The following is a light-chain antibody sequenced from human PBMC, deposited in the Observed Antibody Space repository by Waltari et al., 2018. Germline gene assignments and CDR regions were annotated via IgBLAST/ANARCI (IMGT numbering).Light chain of an antibody. CDR2: DVS. Sequence: QSALTQPRSVSGSPGQSVTISCTGTNSDVGGYHYVSWYQQHADKAPKLMIYDVSNRPSGVPDRFSGSQSRNTASLTISGLQVEDEADYYCCSYAGRYTWVFGGGTKLTVL. CDR1: NSDVGGYHY. V-gene: IGLV2-11*01. CDR3: CSYAGRYTWV. J-gene: IGLJ3*02.